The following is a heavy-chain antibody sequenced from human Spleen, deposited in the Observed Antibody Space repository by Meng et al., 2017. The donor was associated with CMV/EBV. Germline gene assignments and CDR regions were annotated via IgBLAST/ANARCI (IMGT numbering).Heavy chain of an antibody. J-gene: IGHJ4*02. CDR2: VSAENGNT. CDR1: GYTFDIFG. Sequence: KASGYTFDIFGITWVRQAPGQGLEWVGWVSAENGNTNYAQMFQGRVTVTTDTSTNTAYLELRSLRSDDSAVYFCARAGAAVTTNFDFWGQGTLVTVSS. V-gene: IGHV1-18*01. CDR3: ARAGAAVTTNFDF. D-gene: IGHD4-17*01.